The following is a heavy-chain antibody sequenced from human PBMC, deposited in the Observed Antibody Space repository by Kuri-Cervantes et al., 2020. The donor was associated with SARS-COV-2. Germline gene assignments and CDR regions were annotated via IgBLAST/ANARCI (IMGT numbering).Heavy chain of an antibody. CDR3: ARHASSSWNY. J-gene: IGHJ4*02. D-gene: IGHD6-13*01. Sequence: GGSLRPACKGAGYSFTSYWIGWVRQMPGKGREWMGNIYPGDSDTRYSPSFQGQATTSANKSFITAYLQWSSLKASHTAMYYCARHASSSWNYWGQGTLVPVSS. V-gene: IGHV5-51*01. CDR2: IYPGDSDT. CDR1: GYSFTSYW.